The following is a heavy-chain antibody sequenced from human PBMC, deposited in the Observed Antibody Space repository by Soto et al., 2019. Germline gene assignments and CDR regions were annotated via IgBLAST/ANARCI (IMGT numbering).Heavy chain of an antibody. V-gene: IGHV1-2*02. Sequence: SVKVSCKASGYTFTVYFIHGVLQSPGQGLDWMGWINPNSGGTNYAQKFQGRVTITRDTSISTSYMELSSLRSDDTAVYYCARDSQYSSSSVDSWGQGTLVTVSS. CDR2: INPNSGGT. J-gene: IGHJ4*02. D-gene: IGHD6-6*01. CDR1: GYTFTVYF. CDR3: ARDSQYSSSSVDS.